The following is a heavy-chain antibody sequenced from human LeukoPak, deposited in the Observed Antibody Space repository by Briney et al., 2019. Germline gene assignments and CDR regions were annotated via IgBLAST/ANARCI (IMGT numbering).Heavy chain of an antibody. CDR2: IYPSGST. V-gene: IGHV4-61*02. Sequence: SETLSLTCSVSGDSISSGSFYWSWIRQPAGRGLEWIGRIYPSGSTNYNPSLKSRVTISLGTSKNQFSLKLSSVTAADTAVYYCARDVLAAPGTFDYWGQGALVTVSS. D-gene: IGHD6-13*01. CDR3: ARDVLAAPGTFDY. CDR1: GDSISSGSFY. J-gene: IGHJ4*02.